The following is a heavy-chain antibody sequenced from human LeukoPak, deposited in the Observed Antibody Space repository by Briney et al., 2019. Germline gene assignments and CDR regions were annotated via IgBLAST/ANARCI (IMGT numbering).Heavy chain of an antibody. V-gene: IGHV4-59*01. D-gene: IGHD3-22*01. J-gene: IGHJ3*02. CDR1: GGSISSYY. CDR3: ARAPYYYDSSGYGAFDI. Sequence: PSETLSLTCTVSGGSISSYYWSWIRQPPGKGLEWIGYIYYSGSTNYNPSPKSRVTISVDTSKNQFSLKLSSVTAADTAVYYCARAPYYYDSSGYGAFDIWGQGTIVTVSS. CDR2: IYYSGST.